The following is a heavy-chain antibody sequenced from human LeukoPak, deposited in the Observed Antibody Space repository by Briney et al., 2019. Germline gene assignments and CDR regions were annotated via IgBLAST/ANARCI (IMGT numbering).Heavy chain of an antibody. Sequence: GGSLRLSCAASGFTFSDYYMSWIRQAPGKGLEWVSYISSSGSTIYYADSMKGRFTISRDNAKNSLYLQMNSLRVEDTAVYYCAKVAKYYYGSETYYFFEHWGQGTPVTASS. CDR1: GFTFSDYY. J-gene: IGHJ4*02. CDR2: ISSSGSTI. D-gene: IGHD3-10*01. CDR3: AKVAKYYYGSETYYFFEH. V-gene: IGHV3-11*04.